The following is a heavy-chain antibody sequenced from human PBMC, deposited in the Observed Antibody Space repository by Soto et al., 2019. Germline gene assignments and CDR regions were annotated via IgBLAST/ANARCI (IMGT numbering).Heavy chain of an antibody. J-gene: IGHJ4*02. CDR3: AREWDLLGLRY. D-gene: IGHD1-26*01. V-gene: IGHV1-3*01. CDR1: GYTFTNFD. CDR2: INAGNGNT. Sequence: ASVKVSCKTSGYTFTNFDLHWVRQAPGQRLEWMGWINAGNGNTKYSQRFQGRVTFTRDTSASLAYMEMSSLRSEDTAVYFCAREWDLLGLRYWGQRTLVTVSS.